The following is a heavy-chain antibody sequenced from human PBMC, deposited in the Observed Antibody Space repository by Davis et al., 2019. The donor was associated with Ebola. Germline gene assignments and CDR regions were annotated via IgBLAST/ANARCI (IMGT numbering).Heavy chain of an antibody. V-gene: IGHV3-7*01. D-gene: IGHD3-10*01. Sequence: GGSLRLSCKASGFTFSNYAMSWVRQAPGKGLEWVANIKQDGSEKYYVDSVKGRFTISRYNAKNSLYLQMNSLRAEDTAVYYCARDEYYYGSGSYSYYFDYWGQGTLVTVSS. CDR2: IKQDGSEK. CDR1: GFTFSNYA. J-gene: IGHJ4*02. CDR3: ARDEYYYGSGSYSYYFDY.